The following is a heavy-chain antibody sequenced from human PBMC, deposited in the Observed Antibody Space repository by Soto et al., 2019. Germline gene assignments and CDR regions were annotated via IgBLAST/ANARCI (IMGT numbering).Heavy chain of an antibody. CDR2: IYTSASI. V-gene: IGHV4-4*07. CDR3: ARDREAGYNFYYCVDV. CDR1: GADINTYS. J-gene: IGHJ6*02. Sequence: SETLSLTCSVSGADINTYSWTWIRQPAGKGLEWIGRIYTSASINYNPSLQGRVTWSVYTSTNQVSLRLASVTAAYTAIYYCARDREAGYNFYYCVDVWGQGTTVTVSS. D-gene: IGHD6-19*01.